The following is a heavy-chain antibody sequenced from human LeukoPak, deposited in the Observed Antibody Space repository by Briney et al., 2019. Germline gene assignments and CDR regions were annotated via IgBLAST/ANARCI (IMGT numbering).Heavy chain of an antibody. CDR3: ARGNSAAVDY. CDR2: ISSSSTYI. V-gene: IGHV3-21*01. D-gene: IGHD2-21*01. CDR1: GFTFNNYN. J-gene: IGHJ4*02. Sequence: GGSLRLSCAASGFTFNNYNMNWVRQAPGKGLEWVSSISSSSTYIFYADSVKGRFTIPRDNAKNSVYLQMNSLRAEDTAVYYCARGNSAAVDYWGQGTLVTVSS.